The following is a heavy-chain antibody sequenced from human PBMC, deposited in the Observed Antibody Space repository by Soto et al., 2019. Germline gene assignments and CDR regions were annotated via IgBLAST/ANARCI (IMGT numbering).Heavy chain of an antibody. D-gene: IGHD2-2*03. Sequence: SETLSLTCSVSGGFVSSSSYSWGWIRQSPGKGLEWIGTMYSSENTYYNPSLLSRVTISVDTSKNEFSLRLSSVTAADTAVYYCARLNGYCISTNCQGYYGMYVWGQGTTVTVAS. CDR1: GGFVSSSSYS. CDR2: MYSSENT. J-gene: IGHJ6*02. CDR3: ARLNGYCISTNCQGYYGMYV. V-gene: IGHV4-39*01.